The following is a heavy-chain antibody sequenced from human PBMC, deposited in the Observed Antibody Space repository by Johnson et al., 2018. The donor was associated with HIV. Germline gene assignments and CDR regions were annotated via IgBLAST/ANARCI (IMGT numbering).Heavy chain of an antibody. CDR2: IYSGGST. Sequence: VQLVESGGGLVQRGGSLRLSCVASGVTVSNNYMIWVRQAPGKGLEWVSVIYSGGSTYQADSVKGRFTISRDNSKNTLYLQMNSLIPEDTAVYYCARDGDRGVLLCCGELGARDALDIWGQGTIVTVSS. V-gene: IGHV3-66*01. J-gene: IGHJ3*02. D-gene: IGHD3-10*01. CDR3: ARDGDRGVLLCCGELGARDALDI. CDR1: GVTVSNNY.